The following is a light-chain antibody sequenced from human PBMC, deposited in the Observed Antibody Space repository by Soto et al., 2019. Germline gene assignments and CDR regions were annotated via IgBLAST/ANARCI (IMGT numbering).Light chain of an antibody. Sequence: EIVLTQSPGTLSLSPGERATLSCRASQSVSNNYLAWYQQQPGQAPRLLIYGASNSATGIPVRFSGSGSRTDFSLTISRLEPDVFVLYYFQHYGGSGTFGQGTKLEIK. CDR1: QSVSNNY. CDR2: GAS. V-gene: IGKV3-20*01. CDR3: QHYGGSGT. J-gene: IGKJ1*01.